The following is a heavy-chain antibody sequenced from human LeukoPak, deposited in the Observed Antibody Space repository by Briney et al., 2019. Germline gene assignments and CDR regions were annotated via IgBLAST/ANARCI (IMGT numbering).Heavy chain of an antibody. V-gene: IGHV3-30-3*01. Sequence: GGSLRLSCAASGFTFSSYAMHWVRQAPGKGLEWVAVISYDGSNKYYADSVKGRFTISRDNSKNTLYLQMNSLRAEDTAVYYCARVNFGYSGYDYGDYEDYWGQGTLVTVSS. D-gene: IGHD5-12*01. CDR2: ISYDGSNK. CDR3: ARVNFGYSGYDYGDYEDY. CDR1: GFTFSSYA. J-gene: IGHJ4*02.